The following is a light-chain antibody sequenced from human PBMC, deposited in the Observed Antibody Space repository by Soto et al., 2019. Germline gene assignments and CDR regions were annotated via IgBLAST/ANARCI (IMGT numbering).Light chain of an antibody. CDR3: SSYTSSSTLVV. CDR2: EVS. Sequence: QSALTQPASVSGSPGQSITISCTGTSSDVGGYNYVSWYQQNPGKAPKLMIYEVSNRPSGVSTRFSGSKSGNTASLTISGLQAEDEADYYCSSYTSSSTLVVFGGGTQLTVL. J-gene: IGLJ2*01. V-gene: IGLV2-14*01. CDR1: SSDVGGYNY.